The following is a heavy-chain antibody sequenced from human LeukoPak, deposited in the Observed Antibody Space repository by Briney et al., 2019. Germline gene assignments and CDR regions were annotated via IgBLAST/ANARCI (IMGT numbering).Heavy chain of an antibody. Sequence: GGYLRHSCAASGFTFSSYAMHWVRQAPGKGLVWVSRINTDGSSTSYADSVKGRFTISRDNAKNTLYLQMNSLRAEDTAVYYCARLTGDYAFDIWGQGTMVTVSS. CDR1: GFTFSSYA. D-gene: IGHD7-27*01. J-gene: IGHJ3*02. CDR2: INTDGSST. V-gene: IGHV3-74*01. CDR3: ARLTGDYAFDI.